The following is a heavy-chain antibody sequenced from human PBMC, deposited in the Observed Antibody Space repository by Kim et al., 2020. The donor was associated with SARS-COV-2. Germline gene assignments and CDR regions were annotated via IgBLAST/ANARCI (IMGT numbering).Heavy chain of an antibody. V-gene: IGHV3-48*03. CDR3: ARDGFPTVAGTGY. J-gene: IGHJ4*02. Sequence: YADSVKGRFTISRDNAKNSLYLQMNSLRAEDTAVYYCARDGFPTVAGTGYWGQGTLVTVSS. D-gene: IGHD6-19*01.